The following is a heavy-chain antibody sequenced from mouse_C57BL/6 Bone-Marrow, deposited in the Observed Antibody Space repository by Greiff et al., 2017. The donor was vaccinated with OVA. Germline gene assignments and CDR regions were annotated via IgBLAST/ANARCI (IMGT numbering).Heavy chain of an antibody. Sequence: VQLQQPGAELVKPGASVTMSCKASGYTFTSYWITWVKQRPGQGLEWIGDIYPGSGSTNYNEKFKSKATLTVDTSSSTAYMQLSSLTSEDSAVYYCARGDYYYGSLWYFDVWGTGTTVTVSS. V-gene: IGHV1-55*01. J-gene: IGHJ1*03. CDR3: ARGDYYYGSLWYFDV. CDR1: GYTFTSYW. CDR2: IYPGSGST. D-gene: IGHD1-1*01.